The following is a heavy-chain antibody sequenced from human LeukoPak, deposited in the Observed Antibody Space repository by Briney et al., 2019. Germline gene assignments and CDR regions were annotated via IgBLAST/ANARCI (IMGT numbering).Heavy chain of an antibody. CDR1: GGSFSGYY. Sequence: PSETLSLTCAVYGGSFSGYYWSWIRQPPGKGLKWIGEINHSGSTNYNPSLKSRVTISVDTSKNQFSLKLSSVTAADTAVYYCAREKTNWNYLRDAFDIWGQGTMVTVSS. V-gene: IGHV4-34*01. D-gene: IGHD1-7*01. J-gene: IGHJ3*02. CDR2: INHSGST. CDR3: AREKTNWNYLRDAFDI.